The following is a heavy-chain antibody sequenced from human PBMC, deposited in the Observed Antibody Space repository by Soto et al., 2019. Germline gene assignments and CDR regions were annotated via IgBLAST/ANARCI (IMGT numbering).Heavy chain of an antibody. CDR3: ARVHMVRGVIIIGSDY. CDR2: ISSSSSTI. D-gene: IGHD3-10*01. V-gene: IGHV3-48*01. Sequence: GGSLRLSCAASGFTFSSYSMNWVRQAPGKGLEWVSYISSSSSTIYYADSVKGRFTISRDNAKNSLYLQMNSLRAEDTAVYYCARVHMVRGVIIIGSDYWGQGTLVTVSS. J-gene: IGHJ4*02. CDR1: GFTFSSYS.